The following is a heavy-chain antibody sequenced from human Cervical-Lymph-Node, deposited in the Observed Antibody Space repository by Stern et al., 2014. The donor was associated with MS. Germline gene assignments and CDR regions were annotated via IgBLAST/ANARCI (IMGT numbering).Heavy chain of an antibody. Sequence: EVQLVESGAEVKKPGESLKISCKGSGYSFTNYWIGWVRQMPGKSLEWMGILYPGDSDPRYSPSFQGQVTISADRSINTAYLQWSSLKASDTAMYYCARMWAVQRLRGNLPGYFQHWGQGTLVTVSS. D-gene: IGHD6-25*01. J-gene: IGHJ1*01. CDR1: GYSFTNYW. CDR3: ARMWAVQRLRGNLPGYFQH. V-gene: IGHV5-51*01. CDR2: LYPGDSDP.